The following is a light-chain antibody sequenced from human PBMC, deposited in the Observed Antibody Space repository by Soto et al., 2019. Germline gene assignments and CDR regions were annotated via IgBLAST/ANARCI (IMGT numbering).Light chain of an antibody. CDR2: WVS. CDR1: QSLVYSDGKTY. V-gene: IGKV2-30*01. J-gene: IGKJ3*01. CDR3: MQGTYWPFA. Sequence: DVVMTQSPLSLPVTLGQPASISCRSSQSLVYSDGKTYLNWFQQRPGQSPRRLIYWVSIRDSGVPDKCSGSGSGTDFTLKISRVEAEDVGVYFCMQGTYWPFAFGPGTKVDI.